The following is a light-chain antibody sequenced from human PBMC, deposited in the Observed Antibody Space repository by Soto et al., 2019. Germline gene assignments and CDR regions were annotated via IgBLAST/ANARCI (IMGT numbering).Light chain of an antibody. CDR2: TSS. V-gene: IGKV1-39*01. CDR3: QQSYSSLVT. Sequence: IEMTQSPASLSASVGDRVTITCRASQTIATYLNWFQHKSGRAPKLLIYTSSSVNSGVSSRFRGSGSGTDFTLTINDVQPEDSETYYCQQSYSSLVTFGAGTKVDIK. CDR1: QTIATY. J-gene: IGKJ4*01.